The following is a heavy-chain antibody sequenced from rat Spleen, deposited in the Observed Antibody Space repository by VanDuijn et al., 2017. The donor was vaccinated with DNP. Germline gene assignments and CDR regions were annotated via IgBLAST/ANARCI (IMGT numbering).Heavy chain of an antibody. CDR3: ARWTRYFDY. CDR1: GYSITSSYT. J-gene: IGHJ2*01. D-gene: IGHD1-7*01. Sequence: EVQLQESGSGLVKPSQSLSLTCSVTGYSITSSYTWNWIRKFPGNQLEWMGYINSAGITNYNPSLKSRVSITRDTSKNHFFLHLNSVTTEDTATYYCARWTRYFDYWGQGVMVTVSS. V-gene: IGHV3-3*01. CDR2: INSAGIT.